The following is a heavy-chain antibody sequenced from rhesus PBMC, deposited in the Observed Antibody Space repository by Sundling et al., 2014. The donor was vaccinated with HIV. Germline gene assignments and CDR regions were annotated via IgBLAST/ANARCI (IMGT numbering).Heavy chain of an antibody. J-gene: IGHJ6*01. CDR2: IHGRGTST. D-gene: IGHD6-25*01. CDR1: GGSISSNF. V-gene: IGHV4-169*01. Sequence: QVQLQESGPGLVKPSETLSLSCAVSGGSISSNFWSWIRQAPGKGLEWIGYIHGRGTSTNYNPSLKSRVTLSVDTSKNHLSLKLSSVTAADTAVYYCARTGGGRSPLDYYGLDSWGQGVVVTVSS. CDR3: ARTGGGRSPLDYYGLDS.